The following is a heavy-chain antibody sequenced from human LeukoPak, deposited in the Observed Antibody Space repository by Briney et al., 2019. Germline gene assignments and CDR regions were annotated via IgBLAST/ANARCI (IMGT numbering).Heavy chain of an antibody. Sequence: PGGSLRLSCAASGFTFSGSAMHWVRQASGKGLEWVGRIRSKANSYATAYAASVKGRFTISRDDSKNTAYLQMNSLKTEDTAVYYCTRRYGGGSIAVAGTSPYYMDVWGKGTTVTVSS. CDR1: GFTFSGSA. J-gene: IGHJ6*03. V-gene: IGHV3-73*01. D-gene: IGHD6-19*01. CDR2: IRSKANSYAT. CDR3: TRRYGGGSIAVAGTSPYYMDV.